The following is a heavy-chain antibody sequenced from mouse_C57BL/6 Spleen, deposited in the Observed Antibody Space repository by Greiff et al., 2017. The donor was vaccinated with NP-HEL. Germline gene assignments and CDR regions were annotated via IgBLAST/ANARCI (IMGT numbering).Heavy chain of an antibody. V-gene: IGHV1-52*01. CDR2: IDPSDSET. CDR3: AREGSTVVATDVPYYFDY. CDR1: GYTFTSYW. D-gene: IGHD1-1*01. J-gene: IGHJ2*01. Sequence: QVQLQQPGAELVRPGSSVKLSCKASGYTFTSYWMHWVKQRPIQGLEWIGNIDPSDSETHSNQKFKDKATLTVDKSSSTAYMQLSSLTSEDSAVYYCAREGSTVVATDVPYYFDYWGQGTTLTVSS.